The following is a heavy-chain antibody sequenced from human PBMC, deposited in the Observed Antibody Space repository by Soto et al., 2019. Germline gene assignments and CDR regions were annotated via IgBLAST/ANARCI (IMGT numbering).Heavy chain of an antibody. D-gene: IGHD2-2*01. J-gene: IGHJ4*02. CDR3: ARVSRSCSFDY. Sequence: EVQLVESGGGLVQPGGSLRLSCAASGFTFSDHYMDWVRQAPGKGLEWVGRTRNKANSYTTEYAASVKGRFTVSRDESKDSLYLQMNSLQTEDTAVYYCARVSRSCSFDYWGQGTLVTVSS. CDR2: TRNKANSYTT. CDR1: GFTFSDHY. V-gene: IGHV3-72*01.